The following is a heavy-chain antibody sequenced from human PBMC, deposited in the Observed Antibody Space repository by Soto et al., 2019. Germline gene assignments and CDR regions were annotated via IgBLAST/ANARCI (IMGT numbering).Heavy chain of an antibody. CDR1: GFTFSSYS. Sequence: GGSLRLSCAASGFTFSSYSMNWVRQAPGKGLEWVSSISSSSSYIYYADSVKGRFTISRDNAKNSLYLQMNSLRAEDTAVYYCARDLDYYDSSGYYRPFDYWGQGTLVTVSS. CDR3: ARDLDYYDSSGYYRPFDY. D-gene: IGHD3-22*01. V-gene: IGHV3-21*01. J-gene: IGHJ4*02. CDR2: ISSSSSYI.